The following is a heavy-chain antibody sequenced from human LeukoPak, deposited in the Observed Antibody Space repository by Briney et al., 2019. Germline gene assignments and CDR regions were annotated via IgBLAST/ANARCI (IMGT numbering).Heavy chain of an antibody. V-gene: IGHV1-2*02. J-gene: IGHJ6*02. Sequence: GASVKVSCKASGYTFTGYYMHWVRQAPGQGLEWMGWINPNSGGTNYAQKVQGRVTMTRDTSISTAYMELSRLRSDDTAVYYCARVIDGEYCTNGVCYYGYYYYGMDVWGQGTTVTVSS. CDR2: INPNSGGT. D-gene: IGHD2-8*01. CDR3: ARVIDGEYCTNGVCYYGYYYYGMDV. CDR1: GYTFTGYY.